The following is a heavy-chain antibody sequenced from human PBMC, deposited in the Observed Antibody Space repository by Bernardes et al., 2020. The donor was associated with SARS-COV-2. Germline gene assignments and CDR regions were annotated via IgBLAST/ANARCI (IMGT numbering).Heavy chain of an antibody. J-gene: IGHJ4*02. D-gene: IGHD2-15*01. V-gene: IGHV3-23*02. CDR3: ARDSGALGVDN. CDR1: GVTSGRYA. Sequence: GGSLRLSCVASGVTSGRYAMNWVRQAPGKGLEWVSGISANGDTTYYGDSVKGRFTISRDNSKNMVYLQMNSLTVGDTAVYYCARDSGALGVDNWGQGTLVTVSS. CDR2: ISANGDTT.